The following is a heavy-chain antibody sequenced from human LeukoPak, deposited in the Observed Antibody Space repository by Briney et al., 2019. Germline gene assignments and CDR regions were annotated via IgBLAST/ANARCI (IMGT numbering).Heavy chain of an antibody. V-gene: IGHV1-18*01. J-gene: IGHJ4*02. Sequence: GASVTVSCKASGYTFTSYGISWVRQAPGQGLEWMGWISAYNGNTNYAQKLQGRVTMTTDTSTSTAYMELRSLRSDDTAVYYCARTAAGQYSSGWRDYWGQGTLVTVSS. D-gene: IGHD6-19*01. CDR2: ISAYNGNT. CDR3: ARTAAGQYSSGWRDY. CDR1: GYTFTSYG.